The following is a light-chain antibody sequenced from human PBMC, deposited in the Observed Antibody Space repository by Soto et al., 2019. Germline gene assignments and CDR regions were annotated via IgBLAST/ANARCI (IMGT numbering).Light chain of an antibody. V-gene: IGLV2-14*03. CDR3: SSYTSSSLYV. CDR2: DVS. Sequence: QSALTQPASVSGSPGQSITISCTGTSSDVGGYDSVSWYQHHPGKAPKLMIYDVSNRPSGVSNRFSGSKSGNTASLTISGLQAEDEADYYCSSYTSSSLYVFGTVTKLTVL. CDR1: SSDVGGYDS. J-gene: IGLJ1*01.